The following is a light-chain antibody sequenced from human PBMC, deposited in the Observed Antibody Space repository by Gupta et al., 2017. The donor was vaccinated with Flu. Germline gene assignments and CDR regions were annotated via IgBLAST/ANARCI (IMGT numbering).Light chain of an antibody. V-gene: IGKV1-39*01. Sequence: GDRVSITCRASQSIDRYLNWYQKKPGKAPKLLIHAASSLESGVPLRFIGSGSGTDFTLTINSLQPEDFANYYCQQSYSSPYTFGQGTNLEI. CDR3: QQSYSSPYT. CDR1: QSIDRY. J-gene: IGKJ2*01. CDR2: AAS.